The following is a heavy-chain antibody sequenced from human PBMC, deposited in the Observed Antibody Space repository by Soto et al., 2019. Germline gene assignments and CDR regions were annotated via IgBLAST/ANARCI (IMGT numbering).Heavy chain of an antibody. CDR1: GGSFSGYY. Sequence: SETLSLTCAVYGGSFSGYYWSWILQPPWKGLEWIGEINHSGSTNYNPSLKSRVTISVDTSKNQFSLKLSSVTAADTAVYYCARGRGYIAARRGYYYYYYMDVWGKGTTVTVSS. CDR3: ARGRGYIAARRGYYYYYYMDV. V-gene: IGHV4-34*01. D-gene: IGHD6-6*01. J-gene: IGHJ6*03. CDR2: INHSGST.